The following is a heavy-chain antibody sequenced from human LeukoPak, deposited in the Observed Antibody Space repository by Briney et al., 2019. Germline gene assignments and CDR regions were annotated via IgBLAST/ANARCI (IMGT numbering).Heavy chain of an antibody. Sequence: SETLSLTCTVPGGPISSYYWSWIRQPPGKGLEWIGYIYTSGSTNYNPSLKSRVTISVDTSKNQFSLKLSSVTAADTAVYYCARHGSEKTLIDYWGQGTLVTVSS. V-gene: IGHV4-4*09. CDR1: GGPISSYY. J-gene: IGHJ4*02. CDR3: ARHGSEKTLIDY. D-gene: IGHD2-2*03. CDR2: IYTSGST.